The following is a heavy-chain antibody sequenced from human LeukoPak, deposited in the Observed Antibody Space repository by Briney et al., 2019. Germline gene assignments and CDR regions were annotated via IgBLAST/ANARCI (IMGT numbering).Heavy chain of an antibody. J-gene: IGHJ5*02. D-gene: IGHD3-16*01. Sequence: GGSLRLSCAASGFTFSSYAMSWVRQAPGKGLEWVSAISGSGGSTHYADSVKGRFTISRDNSKNTLYLQMNSLRAEDTAVYYCAAGGVAALNWFDPWGQGTLVTVSS. CDR1: GFTFSSYA. V-gene: IGHV3-23*01. CDR3: AAGGVAALNWFDP. CDR2: ISGSGGST.